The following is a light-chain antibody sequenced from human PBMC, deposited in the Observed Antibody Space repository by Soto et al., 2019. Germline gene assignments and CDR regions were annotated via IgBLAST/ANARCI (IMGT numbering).Light chain of an antibody. CDR3: QQYNNWPPILT. V-gene: IGKV3-15*01. J-gene: IGKJ4*01. Sequence: EIVMTQSPATLSVSPGERATLSCRASQSVSSNLAWYQQKPGQAPRLLIYGASTRATGIPARFSGSGSGTEFTLTISSLQSEDFVVYYCQQYNNWPPILTFGGGTKVEIK. CDR1: QSVSSN. CDR2: GAS.